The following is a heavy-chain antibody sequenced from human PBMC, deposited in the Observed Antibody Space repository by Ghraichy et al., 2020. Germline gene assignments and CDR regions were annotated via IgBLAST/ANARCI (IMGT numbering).Heavy chain of an antibody. Sequence: ASVKVSCKASGYTFTGYYMHWVRQAPGQGLEWMGWINPNSGGTNYAQKFQGWVTMTRDTSISTAYMELSRLRSDDTAVYYCAREEVDGYGDYGAFDYWGQGTLVTVSS. CDR2: INPNSGGT. D-gene: IGHD4-17*01. V-gene: IGHV1-2*04. J-gene: IGHJ4*02. CDR1: GYTFTGYY. CDR3: AREEVDGYGDYGAFDY.